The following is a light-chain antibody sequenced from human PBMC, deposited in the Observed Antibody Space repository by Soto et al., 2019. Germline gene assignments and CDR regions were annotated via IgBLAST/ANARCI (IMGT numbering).Light chain of an antibody. Sequence: QSVLTQPASVSGSPGQSITISCTGTSSDAGGYNYVSWYQQHPGKASKFMIYDVSNRPSGVSNRFSGSKSGNTASLTISGLQAEDEADYYCCSYTTSNTRQIVFGTGTKVTVL. CDR3: CSYTTSNTRQIV. J-gene: IGLJ1*01. V-gene: IGLV2-14*01. CDR2: DVS. CDR1: SSDAGGYNY.